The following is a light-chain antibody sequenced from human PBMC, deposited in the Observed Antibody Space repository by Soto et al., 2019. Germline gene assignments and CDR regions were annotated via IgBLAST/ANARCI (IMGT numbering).Light chain of an antibody. Sequence: QSVLSQPPSVSGAPGQRITISCTGSSSNIGANYDVHWYRQVPGTAPKLLMSGDNNRPSGVADRFSGSKSGTSASLAITRLQAEDEADYYCQSYDSSLNRVFGTGPRSPS. CDR1: SSNIGANYD. V-gene: IGLV1-40*01. CDR3: QSYDSSLNRV. J-gene: IGLJ1*01. CDR2: GDN.